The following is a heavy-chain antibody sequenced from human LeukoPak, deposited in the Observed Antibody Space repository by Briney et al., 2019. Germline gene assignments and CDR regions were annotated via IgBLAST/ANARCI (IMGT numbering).Heavy chain of an antibody. J-gene: IGHJ3*02. CDR3: ARETADFWSGYHHAFDI. CDR2: IYYSGST. Sequence: SQTLSLTCTVSGGSISSGDYYWSWIRQPPGKGLEWIGYIYYSGSTYYNPSLKSRVTISVGTSKNQFSLKLSSVTAADTAVYYCARETADFWSGYHHAFDIWGQGTMVTVSS. D-gene: IGHD3-3*01. V-gene: IGHV4-30-4*08. CDR1: GGSISSGDYY.